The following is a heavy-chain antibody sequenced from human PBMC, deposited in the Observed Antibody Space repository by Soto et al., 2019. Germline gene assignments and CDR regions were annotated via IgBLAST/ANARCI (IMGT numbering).Heavy chain of an antibody. Sequence: SSETLSLTXGVSDSSINSNYYWLWIRQPPGKGLEWIGAIHHSGTTYYTPSLKSRVTISMDTSKNHFSLRLTSVTAADTAIYYCARGLYGGNFDYRGQGTPVTVSS. V-gene: IGHV4-38-2*01. D-gene: IGHD4-17*01. CDR1: DSSINSNYY. J-gene: IGHJ4*02. CDR2: IHHSGTT. CDR3: ARGLYGGNFDY.